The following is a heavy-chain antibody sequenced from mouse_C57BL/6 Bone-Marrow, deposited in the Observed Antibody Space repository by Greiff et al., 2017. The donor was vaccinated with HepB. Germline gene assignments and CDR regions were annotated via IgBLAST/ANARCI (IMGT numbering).Heavy chain of an antibody. CDR3: AREGLLPYAMDY. CDR2: IDPSDSYT. Sequence: QVQLQQPGAELVKPGASVKLSCKASGYTFTSYWMQWVKQRPGQGLEWIGEIDPSDSYTNYNQKFKGKATLTVDTSSSTAYMQLSSLTSEDSAVYYCAREGLLPYAMDYWGQGTSVTVSS. D-gene: IGHD1-1*01. V-gene: IGHV1-50*01. CDR1: GYTFTSYW. J-gene: IGHJ4*01.